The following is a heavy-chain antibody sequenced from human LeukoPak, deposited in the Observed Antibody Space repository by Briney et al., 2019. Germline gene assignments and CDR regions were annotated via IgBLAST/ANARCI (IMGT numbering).Heavy chain of an antibody. CDR1: GFTFSSYG. Sequence: GGSLRLSCAASGFTFSSYGMHWVRQAPGKGLEWAAFIRYDGSNKYYADSVKGRFTISRDNSKNTLYLQMNSLRAEDTTVYYCAKAIAARLRAFDYWGQGTLVTVSS. J-gene: IGHJ4*02. CDR3: AKAIAARLRAFDY. D-gene: IGHD6-6*01. CDR2: IRYDGSNK. V-gene: IGHV3-30*02.